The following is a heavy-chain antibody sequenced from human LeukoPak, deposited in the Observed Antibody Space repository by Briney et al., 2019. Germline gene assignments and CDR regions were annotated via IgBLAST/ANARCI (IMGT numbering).Heavy chain of an antibody. J-gene: IGHJ5*01. V-gene: IGHV7-4-1*02. CDR2: INTNTGNP. CDR3: ARDPYTSSSWYRGRANNWFDS. D-gene: IGHD6-13*01. CDR1: GYTFTTYP. Sequence: ASVKVSCKASGYTFTTYPMNWVRQAPGQGLEWMGWINTNTGNPTYAQGFTGRFVFSLDTSVSTAYLQISSLKADDTAVYYCARDPYTSSSWYRGRANNWFDSWGQGTLVTVSS.